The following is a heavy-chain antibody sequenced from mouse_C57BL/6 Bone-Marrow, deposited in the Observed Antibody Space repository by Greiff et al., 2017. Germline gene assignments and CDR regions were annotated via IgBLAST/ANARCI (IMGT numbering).Heavy chain of an antibody. Sequence: EVQLQQSGAELVRPGASVKLSCTASGFNITDDYMHWVKQRPGQGLEWIGWIDPENGDTEYAPKFQGKATITAEPSSNTAYLQLSSLTSEDTAVYYCTTVVHYWGQGTTLTVSS. V-gene: IGHV14-4*01. CDR1: GFNITDDY. J-gene: IGHJ2*01. CDR2: IDPENGDT. CDR3: TTVVHY. D-gene: IGHD1-1*01.